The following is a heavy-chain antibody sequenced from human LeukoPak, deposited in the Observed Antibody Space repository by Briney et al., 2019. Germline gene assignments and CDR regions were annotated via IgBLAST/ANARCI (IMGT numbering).Heavy chain of an antibody. CDR3: AKDGMIVRPNDAFDI. D-gene: IGHD3-22*01. J-gene: IGHJ3*02. V-gene: IGHV3-21*01. CDR1: GFTFSSYS. CDR2: ISSSSSYI. Sequence: PGGSLRLSCAASGFTFSSYSMNWVRQAPGKGLEWVSSISSSSSYIYYADSVKGRFTISRDNAKNSLYLQMNSLRAEDTAVYYCAKDGMIVRPNDAFDIWGQGTMVTVSS.